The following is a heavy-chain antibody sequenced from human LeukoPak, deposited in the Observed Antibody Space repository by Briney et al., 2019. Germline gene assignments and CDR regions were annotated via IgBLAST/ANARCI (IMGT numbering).Heavy chain of an antibody. D-gene: IGHD4-23*01. CDR3: AREDYGGNSGYVY. V-gene: IGHV4-39*07. CDR1: GGSISSSSYY. CDR2: IYYSGST. Sequence: SETLSLTCTVSGGSISSSSYYWGWIRQPPGKGLEWIGSIYYSGSTYYNPSLKSRVTMSVDTSKNQFSLKLSSVTAADTAVYYCAREDYGGNSGYVYWGQGTLVTVSS. J-gene: IGHJ4*02.